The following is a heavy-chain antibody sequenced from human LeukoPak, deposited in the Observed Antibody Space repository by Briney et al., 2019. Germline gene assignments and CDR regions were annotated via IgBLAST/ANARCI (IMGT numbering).Heavy chain of an antibody. CDR3: ARAVVVAATLRDMDV. D-gene: IGHD2-15*01. CDR2: IIPIFGTA. CDR1: GGTFSSYA. Sequence: SVKVSCKASGGTFSSYAISWVRQAPGQGLEWMGGIIPIFGTANYAQKFQGRVTITADESTSTAYMELSSLRSEDTAVYYCARAVVVAATLRDMDVWGKGTTVTVSS. V-gene: IGHV1-69*13. J-gene: IGHJ6*04.